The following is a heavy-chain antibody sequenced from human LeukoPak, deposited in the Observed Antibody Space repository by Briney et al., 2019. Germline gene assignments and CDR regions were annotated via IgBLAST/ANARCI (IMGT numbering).Heavy chain of an antibody. J-gene: IGHJ3*02. CDR1: GFTFSSYG. D-gene: IGHD3-22*01. CDR3: AREVEEYYYDSSGYWSDAFDI. Sequence: GSLRLSCAASGFTFSSYGMHWVRQAPGKGLEWVAVIWYDGSNKYYADSVKGRFTISRDNSKNTLYLKMDSLRAEDTAVYYCAREVEEYYYDSSGYWSDAFDIWGHGTMVTVSS. CDR2: IWYDGSNK. V-gene: IGHV3-33*01.